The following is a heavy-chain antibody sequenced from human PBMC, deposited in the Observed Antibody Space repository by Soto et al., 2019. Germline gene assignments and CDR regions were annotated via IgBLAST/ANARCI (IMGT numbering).Heavy chain of an antibody. CDR1: GDSISSNSAA. Sequence: SQTLSLTCAISGDSISSNSAAWNWIRQSPSRGFEWLGRTYYRSRWYHDYAVSVKSRIIINPDTSKNQVSLQLNSVTPDDTAVYYSASYRYAEWGQGTLVTVSS. D-gene: IGHD4-4*01. CDR2: TYYRSRWYH. J-gene: IGHJ4*02. CDR3: ASYRYAE. V-gene: IGHV6-1*01.